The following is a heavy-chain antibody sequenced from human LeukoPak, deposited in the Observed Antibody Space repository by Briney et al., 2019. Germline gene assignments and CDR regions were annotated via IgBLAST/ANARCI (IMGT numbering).Heavy chain of an antibody. CDR3: ARTPDYGENWFDP. D-gene: IGHD4-17*01. Sequence: SVKVSCKASGYTFTSYGISWVRQAPGQGLEWMGRIIPIFGTANYAQKFQGRVTITTDESTSTAYMELSSLRSEDTAVYYCARTPDYGENWFDPWGQGTLVTVSS. CDR2: IIPIFGTA. V-gene: IGHV1-69*05. CDR1: GYTFTSYG. J-gene: IGHJ5*02.